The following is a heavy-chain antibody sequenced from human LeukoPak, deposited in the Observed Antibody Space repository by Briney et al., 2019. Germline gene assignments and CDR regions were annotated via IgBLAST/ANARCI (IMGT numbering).Heavy chain of an antibody. CDR2: MNPNSGNT. CDR1: GYTFTSYD. V-gene: IGHV1-8*01. J-gene: IGHJ5*02. CDR3: ARGRAMAAAVNWFDP. D-gene: IGHD6-13*01. Sequence: ASVKVSCKASGYTFTSYDINWVRQATGQGLEWMGWMNPNSGNTGYAQKFQGRVTMTRNTSISTAYMGLSSLRSEDTAVYYCARGRAMAAAVNWFDPWGQGTLVTVSS.